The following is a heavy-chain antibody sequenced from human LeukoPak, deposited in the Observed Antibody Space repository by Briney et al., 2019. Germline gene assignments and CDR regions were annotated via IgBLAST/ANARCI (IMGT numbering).Heavy chain of an antibody. CDR1: GFTFSSYS. J-gene: IGHJ6*02. D-gene: IGHD6-13*01. Sequence: PGGSLRLSCAASGFTFSSYSMNWVRQAPGKGLEWVSSISSSSYIYYADSVKGRFTISRDNAKNSLYLQMNSLRAEDTAVYYCARATTPSSSWYRESYYYGMDVWGQGTTVTVSS. CDR3: ARATTPSSSWYRESYYYGMDV. V-gene: IGHV3-21*01. CDR2: ISSSSYI.